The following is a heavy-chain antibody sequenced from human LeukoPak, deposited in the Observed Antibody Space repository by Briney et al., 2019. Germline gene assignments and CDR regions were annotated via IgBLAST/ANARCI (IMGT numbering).Heavy chain of an antibody. CDR2: ISGSGGST. CDR3: AKGTSDYDSSGYYYGSGAFDI. J-gene: IGHJ3*02. D-gene: IGHD3-22*01. CDR1: GFTFSSYA. Sequence: GGSLRLSCAASGFTFSSYAMSWVRQAPGKGLEWVSAISGSGGSTYYADSVKGRFTISRDNSKNTLYLQMNSLRAEDTAVYYCAKGTSDYDSSGYYYGSGAFDIWGQGTMVTVSS. V-gene: IGHV3-23*01.